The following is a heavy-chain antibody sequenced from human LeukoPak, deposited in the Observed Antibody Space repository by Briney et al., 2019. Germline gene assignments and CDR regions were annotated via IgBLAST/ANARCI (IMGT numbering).Heavy chain of an antibody. D-gene: IGHD3-3*01. J-gene: IGHJ4*02. CDR3: ARGEIFYDFWSGYSASFDY. V-gene: IGHV4-61*02. CDR2: IYTSGST. Sequence: SQTLSLTCTVSGGSISSGSYYWSWIRQPAGKGLEWIGRIYTSGSTNYNPSLKSRVTISVDTSKNQFSLKLSSVTAADTAVYYCARGEIFYDFWSGYSASFDYWGQGTLVTVSS. CDR1: GGSISSGSYY.